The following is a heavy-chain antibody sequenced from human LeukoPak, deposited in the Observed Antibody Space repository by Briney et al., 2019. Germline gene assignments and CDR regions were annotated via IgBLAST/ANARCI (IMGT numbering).Heavy chain of an antibody. CDR3: AREYSGYDSGFDY. Sequence: SETLSLTCTVSGGSISSGDYYWSWIRQPPGKGLEWIGYIYYSGSTYYNPSLKSRVTISVDTSKNQFSLKLSSVTAADTAVYYCAREYSGYDSGFDYWGQGTLVTVSS. D-gene: IGHD5-12*01. CDR2: IYYSGST. J-gene: IGHJ4*02. V-gene: IGHV4-30-4*08. CDR1: GGSISSGDYY.